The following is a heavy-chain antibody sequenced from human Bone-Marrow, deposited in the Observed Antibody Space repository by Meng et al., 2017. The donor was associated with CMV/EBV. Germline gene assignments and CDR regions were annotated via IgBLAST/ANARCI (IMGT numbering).Heavy chain of an antibody. J-gene: IGHJ4*02. CDR1: GGTFSSYT. CDR3: ARDSRVGVVVPAAIGTRDY. V-gene: IGHV1-46*01. Sequence: ASVKVSCKASGGTFSSYTISWVRQAPGQGLEWMGIINPSGGSTSYAQKFQGRVTMTTDTSTSTAYMELRSLRSDDTAVYYCARDSRVGVVVPAAIGTRDYWGQGTLVTVSS. CDR2: INPSGGST. D-gene: IGHD2-2*01.